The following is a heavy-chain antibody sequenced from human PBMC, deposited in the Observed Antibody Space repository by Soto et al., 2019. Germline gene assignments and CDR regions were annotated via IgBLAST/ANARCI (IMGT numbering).Heavy chain of an antibody. D-gene: IGHD4-17*01. J-gene: IGHJ4*02. CDR1: GFSLSNYG. CDR2: ISHHGRDE. V-gene: IGHV3-30*18. CDR3: VKDHLMNTVTTGGY. Sequence: QVQLVESGGGVAQPGRSLRLSCAASGFSLSNYGMHWVRQAPGKGLEWVAVISHHGRDEYYADSVKGRFTISRDTSKNTLYLQMNTLRPEDTAVYYCVKDHLMNTVTTGGYWGQGTLVTVSS.